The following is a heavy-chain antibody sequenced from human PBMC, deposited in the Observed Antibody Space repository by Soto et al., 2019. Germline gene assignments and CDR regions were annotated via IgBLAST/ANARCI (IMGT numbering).Heavy chain of an antibody. V-gene: IGHV4-59*01. CDR1: GGSISSYY. D-gene: IGHD4-17*01. Sequence: SETLSLTCTVSGGSISSYYWSWIRQPPGKGLEWIGYIYYSGSTNYNPSLKSRVTISVDTSKNQFSLKLSSVTAADTAVYYCARMTTVTTLAYYYYYMDVWGKGTTVIVSS. CDR2: IYYSGST. CDR3: ARMTTVTTLAYYYYYMDV. J-gene: IGHJ6*03.